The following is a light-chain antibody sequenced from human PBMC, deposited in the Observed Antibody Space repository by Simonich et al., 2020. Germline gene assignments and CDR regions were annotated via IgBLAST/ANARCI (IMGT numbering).Light chain of an antibody. CDR2: GAS. V-gene: IGKV3-20*01. Sequence: EIVLTQSPGTLSLSPGERATLSCRASQSVSSTYLAWYQQKPGQAPRLLIYGASSRATGIPDRFRGSGSGTDFTLTISSLQAEDVAVYYCQQYYSTPYTFGQGTKLEIK. CDR1: QSVSSTY. CDR3: QQYYSTPYT. J-gene: IGKJ2*01.